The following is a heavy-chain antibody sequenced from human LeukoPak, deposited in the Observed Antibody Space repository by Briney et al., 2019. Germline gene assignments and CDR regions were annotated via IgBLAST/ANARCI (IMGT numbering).Heavy chain of an antibody. CDR1: GFTFRNYA. D-gene: IGHD1-26*01. CDR3: AKGHIVGAINYFDY. CDR2: LSDTT. J-gene: IGHJ4*02. V-gene: IGHV3-23*01. Sequence: GGSLRLSCAASGFTFRNYALSWVPQAPGEGLEWVSTLSDTTYYADSVKGRFTISRDNSKNTLYLQMNSLRAEDTAVYYCAKGHIVGAINYFDYWGQGTLVTVSS.